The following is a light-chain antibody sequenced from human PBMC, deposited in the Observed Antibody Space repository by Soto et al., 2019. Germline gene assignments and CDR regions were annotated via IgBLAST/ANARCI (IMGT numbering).Light chain of an antibody. CDR3: QQYDKYWT. J-gene: IGKJ1*01. CDR2: KAS. Sequence: DIQMTQSPSTLSASVGDRVTITCRASQSISVWLAWYQQKAGKAPNLLIYKASRLESGVPSRFSGSGSETEFTLTITSLQADDFATYYCQQYDKYWTFGQGTKVDIK. V-gene: IGKV1-5*03. CDR1: QSISVW.